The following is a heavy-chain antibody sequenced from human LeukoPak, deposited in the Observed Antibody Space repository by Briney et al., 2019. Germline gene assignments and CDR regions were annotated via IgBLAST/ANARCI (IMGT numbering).Heavy chain of an antibody. CDR1: GFTFRNYW. Sequence: GGSLRLSCAASGFTFRNYWVSWVRQAPGKGLEWVANIKQDGSEKYYVDSVKGRFTISRDNSKNTLYLQMNSLRAEDTAVYYCAKAYSGSYPPPVVDYWGQGTLVTVSS. D-gene: IGHD1-26*01. CDR3: AKAYSGSYPPPVVDY. CDR2: IKQDGSEK. J-gene: IGHJ4*02. V-gene: IGHV3-7*03.